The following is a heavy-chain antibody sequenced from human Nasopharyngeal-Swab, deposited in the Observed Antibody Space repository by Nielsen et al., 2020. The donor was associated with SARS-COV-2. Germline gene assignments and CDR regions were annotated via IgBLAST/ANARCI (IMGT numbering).Heavy chain of an antibody. CDR2: IYYSGST. J-gene: IGHJ6*02. V-gene: IGHV4-59*01. CDR1: GGSISSYY. D-gene: IGHD1-1*01. CDR3: AREVRRTYYYGMDV. Sequence: ESLKISCTVPGGSISSYYWSWIRQPPGKGLEWIGYIYYSGSTNYNPSLKSRVTISVDTSKNQFSLKLSSVTAADTAVYYCAREVRRTYYYGMDVWGQETTVTVSS.